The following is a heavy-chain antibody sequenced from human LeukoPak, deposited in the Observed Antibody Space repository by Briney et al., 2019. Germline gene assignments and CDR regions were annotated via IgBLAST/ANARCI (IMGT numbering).Heavy chain of an antibody. CDR1: GGSISSGGYY. V-gene: IGHV4-31*03. CDR3: ARAGSSWPYYYGMDV. J-gene: IGHJ6*02. CDR2: IFYTGST. Sequence: SETLSLTCTVSGGSISSGGYYWSWIRQHPGKGLEWIGYIFYTGSTYYNPSLKSRVTISVDTSKNQFSLKLSSVTAADTAVYYCARAGSSWPYYYGMDVWGQGTTVTVSS. D-gene: IGHD6-13*01.